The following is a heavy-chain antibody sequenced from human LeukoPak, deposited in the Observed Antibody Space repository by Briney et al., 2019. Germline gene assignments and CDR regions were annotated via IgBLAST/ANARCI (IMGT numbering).Heavy chain of an antibody. V-gene: IGHV4-61*02. Sequence: SETLSLTCTVSGGSISSANYYWSWIRQPAGKALEWIGRIYTSGSPKYNPSLKSRVTISVDTSKNQFSLKLTSVTAADTAVYYCAVDYGDYLPADYWGQGTLVTVSS. CDR2: IYTSGSP. CDR1: GGSISSANYY. J-gene: IGHJ4*02. CDR3: AVDYGDYLPADY. D-gene: IGHD4-17*01.